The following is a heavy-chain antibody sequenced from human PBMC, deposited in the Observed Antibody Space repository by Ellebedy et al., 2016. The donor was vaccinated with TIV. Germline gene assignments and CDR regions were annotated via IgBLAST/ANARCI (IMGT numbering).Heavy chain of an antibody. D-gene: IGHD2-15*01. CDR3: ARPHSAAYQYGMDV. V-gene: IGHV3-53*01. CDR2: LYGGGYT. Sequence: PGGSLRLSCVVSGFSVSSNYMSWVRQAPGRGLEWVSVLYGGGYTSYADSVKGRFTISRDNSKNTLYLQMNSLRADDTAVYYWARPHSAAYQYGMDVWGQGTTVTVSS. J-gene: IGHJ6*02. CDR1: GFSVSSNY.